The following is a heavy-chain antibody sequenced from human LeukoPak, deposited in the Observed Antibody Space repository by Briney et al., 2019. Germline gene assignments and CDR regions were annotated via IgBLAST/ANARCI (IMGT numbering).Heavy chain of an antibody. CDR1: GFTFSTYN. Sequence: GGSLRLSCAASGFTFSTYNMNWVRQAPGKGLEWVSSITSSSSYIYYADSVKGRFTISRDNANKSLYLQMNSLRAEDTAVYYCARDRNTDFWSGYYTNYFDYWGQGTLVTVSS. J-gene: IGHJ4*02. CDR3: ARDRNTDFWSGYYTNYFDY. V-gene: IGHV3-21*01. D-gene: IGHD3-3*01. CDR2: ITSSSSYI.